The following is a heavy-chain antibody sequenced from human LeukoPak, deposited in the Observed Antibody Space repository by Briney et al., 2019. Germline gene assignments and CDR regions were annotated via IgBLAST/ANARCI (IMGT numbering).Heavy chain of an antibody. Sequence: SETLSLTCTVSGGSISSGGYYWSWIREHPGKGLEWIGYIYYSGSTYYNPSLKSRVTISVDTSKNQFSLKLSSVTAADTAVYYCTISGSPPNFDYWGQGTLVTVSS. CDR1: GGSISSGGYY. CDR3: TISGSPPNFDY. D-gene: IGHD1-26*01. CDR2: IYYSGST. J-gene: IGHJ4*02. V-gene: IGHV4-31*03.